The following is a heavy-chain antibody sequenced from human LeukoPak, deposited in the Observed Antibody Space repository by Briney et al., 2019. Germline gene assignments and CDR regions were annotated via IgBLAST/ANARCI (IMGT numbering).Heavy chain of an antibody. D-gene: IGHD6-13*01. CDR2: INPNTGVT. CDR3: ARDTNNGQQLARFDY. V-gene: IGHV1-2*06. CDR1: GYSFTAYY. J-gene: IGHJ4*02. Sequence: ASVKVSCKASGYSFTAYYIHWVRQAPGQGLEWMGLINPNTGVTKFAQKFHGRVTMSRDTSISTAYMELNRLTSDDSAVYYCARDTNNGQQLARFDYWGQGTLVTVSS.